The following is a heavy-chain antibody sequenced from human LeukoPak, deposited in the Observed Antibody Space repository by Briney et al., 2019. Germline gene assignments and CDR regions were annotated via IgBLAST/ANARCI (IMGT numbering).Heavy chain of an antibody. J-gene: IGHJ4*02. V-gene: IGHV1-18*01. CDR2: ISSYNGNT. D-gene: IGHD3-9*01. CDR1: GYTFISYG. CDR3: ARGYYDILTGYYYFDY. Sequence: ASVKVSCKASGYTFISYGISWVRQAPGQGLEWMGWISSYNGNTNYAQKLQGRVTMTTDTSTSTAFMELRSLRSDDTAVYYCARGYYDILTGYYYFDYWGQGTLVTVSS.